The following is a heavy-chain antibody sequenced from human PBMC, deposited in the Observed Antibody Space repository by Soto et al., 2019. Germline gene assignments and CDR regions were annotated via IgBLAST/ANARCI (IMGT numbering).Heavy chain of an antibody. J-gene: IGHJ4*02. D-gene: IGHD2-21*01. Sequence: GESLKISCKGSGYDFTHYWIAWVRQTPGKGLEWMGVIYPGDSDTKYSPSFQGHVTISAEKSIDSAYLQWSSLKASDTAIYYCARAVGYSDSSDFYSFAYWGQGTLVTVSS. CDR3: ARAVGYSDSSDFYSFAY. CDR1: GYDFTHYW. CDR2: IYPGDSDT. V-gene: IGHV5-51*01.